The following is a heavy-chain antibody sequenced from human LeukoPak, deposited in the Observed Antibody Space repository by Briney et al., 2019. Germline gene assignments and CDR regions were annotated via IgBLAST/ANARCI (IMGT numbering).Heavy chain of an antibody. D-gene: IGHD3-22*01. CDR1: GFTFSSYA. V-gene: IGHV3-23*01. Sequence: PGGSLRLSCAASGFTFSSYAMSWVRQAPGKGLEWVSAISGSGGSTYYADSVEGRFTISRDNSKNTLYLQMNSLRAKDTAVYYCAKGLYDSSGYSPNDAFDIWGQGTMVTVSS. J-gene: IGHJ3*02. CDR2: ISGSGGST. CDR3: AKGLYDSSGYSPNDAFDI.